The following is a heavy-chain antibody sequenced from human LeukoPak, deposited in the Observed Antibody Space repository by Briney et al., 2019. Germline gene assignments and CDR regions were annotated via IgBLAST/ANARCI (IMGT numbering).Heavy chain of an antibody. CDR3: ARGAVSGGFEDFYYTWTS. CDR2: INHRGSA. J-gene: IGHJ6*03. Sequence: SETLSLTCAVSGGSFSGSYWSWIRQPPGKGLEWIGEINHRGSAHYNPSLKSRVTISLDTSKNQFSLKVTSVTAADTSVYYCARGAVSGGFEDFYYTWTSGAKGPRSPSP. CDR1: GGSFSGSY. V-gene: IGHV4-34*01. D-gene: IGHD1-14*01.